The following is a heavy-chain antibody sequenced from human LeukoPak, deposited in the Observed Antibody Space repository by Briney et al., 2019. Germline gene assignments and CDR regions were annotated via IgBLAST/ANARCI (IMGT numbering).Heavy chain of an antibody. Sequence: SETLSLTCAVSGYSISGGYYWGWIRQPPGKGLEWIGSIYHSGSTYYNPSLKSRVTISVDTSKNQFSLKLSSVTAADTAVYYCARDIGSSWYWFDPWGQGTLVTVSS. CDR1: GYSISGGYY. J-gene: IGHJ5*02. D-gene: IGHD6-13*01. CDR3: ARDIGSSWYWFDP. CDR2: IYHSGST. V-gene: IGHV4-38-2*02.